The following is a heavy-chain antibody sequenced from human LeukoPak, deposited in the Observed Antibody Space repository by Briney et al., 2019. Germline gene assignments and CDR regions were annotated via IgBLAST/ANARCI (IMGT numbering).Heavy chain of an antibody. CDR3: ARGPRDGSGLRWYWRYFDY. J-gene: IGHJ4*02. CDR2: INPSGGST. CDR1: GYTFTSYY. D-gene: IGHD4-23*01. Sequence: ASVKVSCKASGYTFTSYYMHWVRQAPGQGLEWMGIINPSGGSTSCAQKFQGRVTMTRDTSTSTVYMELSSLRSEDTAVYYCARGPRDGSGLRWYWRYFDYWGQGTLVTVSS. V-gene: IGHV1-46*01.